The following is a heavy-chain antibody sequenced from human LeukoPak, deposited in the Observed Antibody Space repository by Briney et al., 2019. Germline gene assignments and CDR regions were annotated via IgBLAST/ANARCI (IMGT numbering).Heavy chain of an antibody. CDR3: ARGPPSGDYYFDY. D-gene: IGHD3-10*01. CDR2: IYTSGST. V-gene: IGHV4-4*07. Sequence: SETLSLTCTVSGGSISSYYWSWIRQPAGKGLEWHGRIYTSGSTNYNPSLKSRVTISVATSKIQFSLKLSSVTAADTAVYYCARGPPSGDYYFDYWGQGTLVTVSS. J-gene: IGHJ4*02. CDR1: GGSISSYY.